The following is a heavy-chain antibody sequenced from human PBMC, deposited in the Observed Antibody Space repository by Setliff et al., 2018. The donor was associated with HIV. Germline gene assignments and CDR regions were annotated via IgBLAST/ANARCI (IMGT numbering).Heavy chain of an antibody. D-gene: IGHD6-19*01. CDR2: INHSGNT. V-gene: IGHV4-34*01. CDR1: GGSFSGYY. CDR3: ARVPGYSSGSSYMEV. Sequence: PSETLSLTCAVYGGSFSGYYWSWIRQPPGKGLEWIGEINHSGNTNYNPSLKSRLSISVDTSKKQFSLKRRSVTAADTAIYYCARVPGYSSGSSYMEVWGKGTTVTVSS. J-gene: IGHJ6*03.